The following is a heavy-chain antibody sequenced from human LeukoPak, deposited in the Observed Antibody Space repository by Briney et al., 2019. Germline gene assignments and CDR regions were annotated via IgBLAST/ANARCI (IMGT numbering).Heavy chain of an antibody. J-gene: IGHJ4*02. Sequence: GGSLRLSCAASGFTFSSYSMNWVRQAPGKGLEWVSYISSSSSTIYYADSVKGRFTISRDNAKNSLYLQMNSLRAEDTAVYYCAREGSGGSCYPDYWGQGTLVTVSS. CDR1: GFTFSSYS. CDR2: ISSSSSTI. D-gene: IGHD2-15*01. V-gene: IGHV3-48*01. CDR3: AREGSGGSCYPDY.